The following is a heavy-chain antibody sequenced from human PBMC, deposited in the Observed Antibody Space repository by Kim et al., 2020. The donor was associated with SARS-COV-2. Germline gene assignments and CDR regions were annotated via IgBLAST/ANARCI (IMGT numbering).Heavy chain of an antibody. CDR3: ARLVVVAHGFDY. J-gene: IGHJ4*02. CDR2: I. Sequence: IYYADSVKGRFTRSWDNAKNSVHLQMNSLRAEDTAVYYWARLVVVAHGFDYWGQGTLVTVSS. V-gene: IGHV3-11*01. D-gene: IGHD2-15*01.